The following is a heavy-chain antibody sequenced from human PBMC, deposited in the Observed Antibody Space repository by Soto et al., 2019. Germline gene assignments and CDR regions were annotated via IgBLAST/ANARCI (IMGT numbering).Heavy chain of an antibody. D-gene: IGHD6-6*01. CDR1: GFTFRTYW. Sequence: EVQLVESGGGLVQPRGSLRLSCAASGFTFRTYWMNWVRQAPGKGLEWVANIKGDGSEKYYVDPVKGRFTISRDNARNSLYLQMNSLRAEDTAVYYCATSLIRGQGALVTVSS. V-gene: IGHV3-7*01. CDR2: IKGDGSEK. CDR3: ATSLI. J-gene: IGHJ4*02.